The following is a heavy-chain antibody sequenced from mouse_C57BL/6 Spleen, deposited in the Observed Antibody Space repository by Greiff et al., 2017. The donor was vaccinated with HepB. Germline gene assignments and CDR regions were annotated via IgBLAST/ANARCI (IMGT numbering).Heavy chain of an antibody. CDR1: GYTFTGYW. CDR2: ILPGSGST. Sequence: QVQLQQSGAELMKPGASVKLSCKATGYTFTGYWIEWVKQRPGHGLEWIGEILPGSGSTNYNEKFKGKATFTADTSSNTAYMQLSSLTTEDSAIYYGARCDFRQLRLGFAYWGQGTLVTVSA. J-gene: IGHJ3*01. V-gene: IGHV1-9*01. D-gene: IGHD3-2*02. CDR3: ARCDFRQLRLGFAY.